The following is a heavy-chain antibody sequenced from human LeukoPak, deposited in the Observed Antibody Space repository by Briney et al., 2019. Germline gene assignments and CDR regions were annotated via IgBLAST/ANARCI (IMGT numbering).Heavy chain of an antibody. D-gene: IGHD4-11*01. CDR2: INHSGSS. J-gene: IGHJ2*01. CDR3: ARGDSKFVAAGYRDL. Sequence: SETLSLTCTVYGGSFSDYYWNWIRQPPGKGLEWIGEINHSGSSNYNPSLESLVTLSVDTSKNQFSLKVTSVTAADTAVYYCARGDSKFVAAGYRDLWGRGTLDTVFS. CDR1: GGSFSDYY. V-gene: IGHV4-34*01.